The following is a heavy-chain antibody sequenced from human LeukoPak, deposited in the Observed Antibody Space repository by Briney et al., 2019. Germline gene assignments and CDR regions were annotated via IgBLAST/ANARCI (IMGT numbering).Heavy chain of an antibody. CDR3: ARDSPNSSGSNGYGLFDY. V-gene: IGHV4-39*07. CDR1: GGSISSSSYY. Sequence: SETLSLTCTVSGGSISSSSYYWGWLRQPPGKGLEWIGSIYYSGSNYYNPSIKSRVTISVDTSKNQFSLKLSSVTAADTAVYYCARDSPNSSGSNGYGLFDYWGQGTLVTVSS. CDR2: IYYSGSN. D-gene: IGHD6-19*01. J-gene: IGHJ4*02.